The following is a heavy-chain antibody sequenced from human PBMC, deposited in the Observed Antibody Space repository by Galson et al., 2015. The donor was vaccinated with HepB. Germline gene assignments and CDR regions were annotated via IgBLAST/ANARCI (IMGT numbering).Heavy chain of an antibody. CDR3: ARDPLDSSRSANLDY. D-gene: IGHD6-13*01. CDR2: IRSSSSYI. Sequence: SLRLSCAASGFTFSSYSMNWVRQAPGKGLEWVSSIRSSSSYIYYADSVKGRFAISKDNAKNSLYLQMNSLRAEDTAVYYCARDPLDSSRSANLDYWFQRTLFTVSS. V-gene: IGHV3-21*01. CDR1: GFTFSSYS. J-gene: IGHJ4*02.